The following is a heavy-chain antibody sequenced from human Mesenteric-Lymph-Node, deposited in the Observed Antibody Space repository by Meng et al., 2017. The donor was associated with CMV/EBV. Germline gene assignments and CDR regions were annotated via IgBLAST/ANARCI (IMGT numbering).Heavy chain of an antibody. D-gene: IGHD3-3*01. V-gene: IGHV1-2*02. CDR1: GYTFTDYY. CDR3: ARDLYDFWRGYYSYTMDV. Sequence: ASVKVSCKASGYTFTDYYIHWVRQAPGQGLEWMGWINPTTGATKSAQKFQGRIIMTRDTSISTDYMEMTRLRFDDTAVYCCARDLYDFWRGYYSYTMDVWGQGTTVTASS. J-gene: IGHJ6*02. CDR2: INPTTGAT.